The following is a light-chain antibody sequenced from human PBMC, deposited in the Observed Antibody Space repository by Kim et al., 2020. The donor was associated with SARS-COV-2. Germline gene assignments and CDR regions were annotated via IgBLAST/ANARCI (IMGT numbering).Light chain of an antibody. CDR1: KLGDKY. Sequence: YELTQPPSVSVSPGQTASITCSGDKLGDKYACWYQQKPGQSPVLVIYQDSKRPSGIPERFSGSNSGNTATLTISGTQAMDEADYYCQAWDSSTAPFGGW. CDR3: QAWDSSTAP. V-gene: IGLV3-1*01. J-gene: IGLJ3*02. CDR2: QDS.